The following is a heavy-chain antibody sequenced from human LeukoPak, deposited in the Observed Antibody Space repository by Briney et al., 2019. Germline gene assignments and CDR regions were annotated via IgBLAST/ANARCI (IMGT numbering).Heavy chain of an antibody. D-gene: IGHD5-24*01. CDR2: ISAYNGKT. V-gene: IGHV1-18*01. J-gene: IGHJ4*02. Sequence: AAVRDSSKASRYTFTIYGISSVRQAPGQGREWMGRISAYNGKTNYAQTLQGRVTLTTDTSTSTAYMELRSVRSDDTAVYYCARERAGMATFSVNYWGQGTLVTVSS. CDR1: RYTFTIYG. CDR3: ARERAGMATFSVNY.